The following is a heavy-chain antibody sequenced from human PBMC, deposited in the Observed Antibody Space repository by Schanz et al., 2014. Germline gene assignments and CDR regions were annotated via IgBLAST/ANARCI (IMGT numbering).Heavy chain of an antibody. CDR3: VRVSFADPRLYRGMDRDIDY. CDR2: INSVGSNT. CDR1: GFTFSSHW. V-gene: IGHV3-74*02. J-gene: IGHJ4*02. D-gene: IGHD5-18*01. Sequence: DVQLLESGGGLVQPGGSLRLSCAASGFTFSSHWMHWVRQDPGKGLVWVARINSVGSNTDYADSVTGRFTISRDSAENSLYLQMNNLRAEDTAVYYCVRVSFADPRLYRGMDRDIDYWGQGTLVTVSS.